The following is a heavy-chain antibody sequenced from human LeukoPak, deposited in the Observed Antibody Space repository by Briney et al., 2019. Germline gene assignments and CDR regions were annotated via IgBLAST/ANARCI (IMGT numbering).Heavy chain of an antibody. Sequence: ASVKVSCKASGYTFTGYYMHWVRQAPGQGLEWMGWINPNSGGTNYAQKFQGRVTMTRDTSISTAYMELSRLRSDDTAVYYCARDPPYSSSHQSGYMDVWGKGTTVTISS. V-gene: IGHV1-2*02. CDR2: INPNSGGT. D-gene: IGHD6-13*01. CDR1: GYTFTGYY. CDR3: ARDPPYSSSHQSGYMDV. J-gene: IGHJ6*03.